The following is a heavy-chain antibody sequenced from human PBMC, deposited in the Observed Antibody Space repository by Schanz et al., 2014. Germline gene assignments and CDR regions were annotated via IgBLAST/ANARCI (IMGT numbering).Heavy chain of an antibody. Sequence: EVQLLESGGGLVQPGGSLRLSCAASGFTFSAYAMSWVRQAPGKGLEWVSALSEGGGGTHYADSVRGRFTISSDSSKNTLYLQMNSLRAEDTAIYYCAKDAPYPFDLWGRGTLITVSS. CDR2: LSEGGGGT. V-gene: IGHV3-23*01. CDR3: AKDAPYPFDL. CDR1: GFTFSAYA. J-gene: IGHJ2*01.